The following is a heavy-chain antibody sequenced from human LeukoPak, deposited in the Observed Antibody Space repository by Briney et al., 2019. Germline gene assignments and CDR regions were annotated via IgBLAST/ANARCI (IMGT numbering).Heavy chain of an antibody. CDR3: ARRGYSYDLDY. CDR1: GYTFTSYY. CDR2: INPSGGST. Sequence: ASVKVSCTASGYTFTSYYMHWVRQAPGQGLEWMGIINPSGGSTSYAQKFQGRVTMTRDTSTSTVYMELSSLRSEDTAVYYCARRGYSYDLDYWGQGTLVTVSS. J-gene: IGHJ4*02. V-gene: IGHV1-46*01. D-gene: IGHD5-18*01.